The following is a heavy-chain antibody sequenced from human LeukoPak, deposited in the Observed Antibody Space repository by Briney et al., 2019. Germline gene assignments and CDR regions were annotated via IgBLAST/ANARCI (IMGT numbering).Heavy chain of an antibody. D-gene: IGHD6-13*01. V-gene: IGHV4-38-2*02. J-gene: IGHJ4*02. Sequence: SETLSLTCTVSGYSISSGYYWGWIRQPPGKGLEWIGSIYHSGSTYYNPSLKSRVTISVDTSKNQFSLKLSSVTAADTAVYYCARLSSSWSLFWGQGTLVTVSS. CDR2: IYHSGST. CDR3: ARLSSSWSLF. CDR1: GYSISSGYY.